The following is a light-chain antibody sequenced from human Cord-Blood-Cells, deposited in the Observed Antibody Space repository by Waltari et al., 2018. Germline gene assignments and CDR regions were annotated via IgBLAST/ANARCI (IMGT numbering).Light chain of an antibody. CDR3: SSYTSSSTWV. Sequence: QSALTPPASVSGSPGQSITISCTGTSSDVGGYNYVSWYQQHPGKAPKLMIYDVSNRPSGVSKRFSGSKSGNTASLTISGLQAEDEADYYCSSYTSSSTWVFGGGTKLTVL. V-gene: IGLV2-14*03. CDR1: SSDVGGYNY. CDR2: DVS. J-gene: IGLJ3*02.